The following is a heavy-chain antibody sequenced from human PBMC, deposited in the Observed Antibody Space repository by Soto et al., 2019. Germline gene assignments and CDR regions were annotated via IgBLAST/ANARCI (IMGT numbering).Heavy chain of an antibody. CDR3: ARTPEPVTLGELLDYYYYMDV. D-gene: IGHD1-7*01. J-gene: IGHJ6*03. CDR1: GFTFSSYS. V-gene: IGHV3-21*01. CDR2: ISSSSSYI. Sequence: GGSLRLSCAASGFTFSSYSMNWVRQAPGKGLEWVSSISSSSSYIYYADSVKGRFTISRDNAKNSLYLQMNSLRAEDTAVYYWARTPEPVTLGELLDYYYYMDVWGKGTTVTVSS.